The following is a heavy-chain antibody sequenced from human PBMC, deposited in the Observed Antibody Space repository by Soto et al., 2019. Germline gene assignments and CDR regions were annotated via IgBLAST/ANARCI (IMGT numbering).Heavy chain of an antibody. Sequence: QVQLQESGPGLVKPSETLSLTCTVSGGSISSYYWSWILQPPGKGLEWIGYIYYSGSTNYNPSLKSRVTISVDTSKNQFSLKLSSVTAADTAVYYCARWGGRVDTHDYWGQGTLVTVSS. J-gene: IGHJ4*02. D-gene: IGHD5-18*01. CDR2: IYYSGST. CDR3: ARWGGRVDTHDY. V-gene: IGHV4-59*01. CDR1: GGSISSYY.